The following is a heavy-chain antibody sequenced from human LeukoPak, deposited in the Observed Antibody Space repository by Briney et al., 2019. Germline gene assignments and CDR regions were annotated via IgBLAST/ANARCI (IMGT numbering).Heavy chain of an antibody. CDR1: GFTFSSYS. D-gene: IGHD1-26*01. Sequence: GGSLRLSCAAPGFTFSSYSMNWVRQAPGKGLEWVSSISSSSSYIYYADSVEGRFTISRDNAKNSLYLQMNSLRAEDTAVYYCARDGGGSYYTDRNYWGQGTLVTVSS. V-gene: IGHV3-21*01. CDR3: ARDGGGSYYTDRNY. J-gene: IGHJ4*02. CDR2: ISSSSSYI.